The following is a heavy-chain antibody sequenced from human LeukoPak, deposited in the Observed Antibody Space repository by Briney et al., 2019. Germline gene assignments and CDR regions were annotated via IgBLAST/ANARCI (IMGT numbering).Heavy chain of an antibody. CDR3: ANRMTF. V-gene: IGHV3-53*04. Sequence: GGSLRLSCAASGVTVSSDYMSWVRQVPGKGLEWVSVIYSDGNTYYADSVKGRFTISRHNSKNTLFLQMDSLRTEDTAIYYCANRMTFGGQGTLVTVSS. J-gene: IGHJ4*02. D-gene: IGHD2/OR15-2a*01. CDR1: GVTVSSDY. CDR2: IYSDGNT.